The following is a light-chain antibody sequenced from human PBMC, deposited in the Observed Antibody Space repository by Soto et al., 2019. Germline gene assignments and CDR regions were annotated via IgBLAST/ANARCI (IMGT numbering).Light chain of an antibody. Sequence: EIVLTQSPATLSVSPGERATLSCRASQSVSSNLAWYQQTPGQAPRLLIYGASTRDTGIPARFSGSGSGTECTLTISRLQSEDFAVYYGQQYNNWPRTFGQGTKVDIK. CDR1: QSVSSN. J-gene: IGKJ1*01. CDR2: GAS. V-gene: IGKV3-15*01. CDR3: QQYNNWPRT.